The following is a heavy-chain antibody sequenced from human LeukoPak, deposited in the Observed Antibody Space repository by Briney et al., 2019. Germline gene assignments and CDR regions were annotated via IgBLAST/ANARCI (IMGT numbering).Heavy chain of an antibody. J-gene: IGHJ5*02. CDR1: GGSIRSGSYY. D-gene: IGHD3-10*01. CDR2: IYSSGST. CDR3: AREGLNMVRGVIPKEAWGWFDP. V-gene: IGHV4-61*02. Sequence: SETLSLTCTVSGGSIRSGSYYWNWIRQPAGKGLEWIGRIYSSGSTNYNPSLKSRVTISVDTSKNQFSLKLNSVTAADTAVYYCAREGLNMVRGVIPKEAWGWFDPWGQGTLVTVSS.